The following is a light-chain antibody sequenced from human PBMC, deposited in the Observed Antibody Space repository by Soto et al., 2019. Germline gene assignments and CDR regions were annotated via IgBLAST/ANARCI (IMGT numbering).Light chain of an antibody. J-gene: IGKJ1*01. CDR1: QSVSSN. CDR2: GVY. CDR3: QQYHSWPPRT. V-gene: IGKV3D-15*01. Sequence: EIVMTQSPTILSVSPGERATLPCRASQSVSSNLAWYQQKPGQAPRLLIYGVYTRAPGIPARLSGSGSGTEFTLTISSLQSEDFAVYYCQQYHSWPPRTFGQGTKVDIK.